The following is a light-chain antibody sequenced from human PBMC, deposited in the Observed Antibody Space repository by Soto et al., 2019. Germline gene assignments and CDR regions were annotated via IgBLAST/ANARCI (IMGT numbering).Light chain of an antibody. CDR1: QSVSSN. Sequence: EMVMTQSPATLSVSPGERATLSCRASQSVSSNLAWYQQKPGQAPRLLIYDSSSRATGVPARFSGSGSGTEFSLAISSLQSEDFAVYYCQQYYNWPPTWTFGQGTKVDIK. J-gene: IGKJ1*01. CDR2: DSS. CDR3: QQYYNWPPTWT. V-gene: IGKV3-15*01.